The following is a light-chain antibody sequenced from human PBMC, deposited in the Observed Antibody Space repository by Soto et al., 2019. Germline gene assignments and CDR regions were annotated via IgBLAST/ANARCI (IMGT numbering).Light chain of an antibody. CDR1: QGISSY. J-gene: IGKJ3*01. V-gene: IGKV1-9*01. CDR2: AAS. Sequence: DIQLTQSPSFLSASVGDRVTITCRASQGISSYLAWYQQKPGKAPKLLISAASTLQSGVPSRFSGSGSGTEFTLTISSLQPEDFATYYCQQLNSYLPTFGPGTKVDIK. CDR3: QQLNSYLPT.